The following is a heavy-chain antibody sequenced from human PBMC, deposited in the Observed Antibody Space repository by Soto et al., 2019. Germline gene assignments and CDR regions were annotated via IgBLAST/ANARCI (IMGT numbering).Heavy chain of an antibody. V-gene: IGHV3-30*18. CDR1: GFTFGNYG. D-gene: IGHD3-16*01. CDR2: ILYDGSDK. CDR3: SKWGEVSHNPGGNYYYGMDV. J-gene: IGHJ6*02. Sequence: QVQLVESGGGVVQPGRSLRLSCAASGFTFGNYGMHWVRQPPGKGLEWMSSILYDGSDKYYADSVKGRFTISRDGSKNMLYLQMDSRRPEDTAVYYCSKWGEVSHNPGGNYYYGMDVWGQGTTVTVAS.